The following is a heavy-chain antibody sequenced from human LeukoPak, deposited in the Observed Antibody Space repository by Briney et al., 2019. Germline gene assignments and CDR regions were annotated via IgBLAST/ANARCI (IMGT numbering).Heavy chain of an antibody. CDR2: INPNSGGA. V-gene: IGHV1-2*02. CDR1: GYTFTDYY. Sequence: SVKVSCKASGYTFTDYYMHWVRQAPGQGLEWMGWINPNSGGANYAQKFQGRVTMTWDTSITTVYMELTRLRSDDAAVYYCARDRARVTGLYYFDYWGQGALVTVSS. J-gene: IGHJ4*02. D-gene: IGHD2-21*02. CDR3: ARDRARVTGLYYFDY.